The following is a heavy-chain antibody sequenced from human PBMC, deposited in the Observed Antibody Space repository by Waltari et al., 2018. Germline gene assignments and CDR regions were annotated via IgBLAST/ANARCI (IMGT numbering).Heavy chain of an antibody. Sequence: EVQLVESGGGLIQPGGSLRLSCAVSGFSVTSNYLTWLRQAPGKGRGWVAVLYSGGGTYYTDSVKGRFTISRDNSNNTLDLQMTGLRADDTAVYFCARLRQLVYYFDSWGQGTQVTVSS. J-gene: IGHJ4*02. D-gene: IGHD1-1*01. CDR3: ARLRQLVYYFDS. CDR2: LYSGGGT. V-gene: IGHV3-53*01. CDR1: GFSVTSNY.